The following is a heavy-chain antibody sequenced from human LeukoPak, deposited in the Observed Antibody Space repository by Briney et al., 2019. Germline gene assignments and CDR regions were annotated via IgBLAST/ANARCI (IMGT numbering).Heavy chain of an antibody. J-gene: IGHJ4*02. V-gene: IGHV3-23*01. D-gene: IGHD3-3*01. CDR2: ISGSGGST. CDR1: GFNVRRNY. Sequence: GGSLRLSCAASGFNVRRNYMSWVRQAPGKGLEWVSAISGSGGSTYYADSVKGRFTISRDNSKNTLYLQMNSLRAEDTAVYYCAKGYQTYYDFCGYWGQGTLVTVSS. CDR3: AKGYQTYYDFCGY.